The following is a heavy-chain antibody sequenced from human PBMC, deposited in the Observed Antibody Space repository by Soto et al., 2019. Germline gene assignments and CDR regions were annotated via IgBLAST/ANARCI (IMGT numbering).Heavy chain of an antibody. D-gene: IGHD1-26*01. J-gene: IGHJ6*02. Sequence: QVQLVESGGGVVQPGRSLRLSCAASGFTFSSYGMHWVRQAPGKGLEWVAVIWYDGSNKYYADSVRGRFTISRDNSKNTLYLQMNSLRAEDTAVYYCARDLDPYSGSWMGMDVWGQGTTVTVSS. CDR1: GFTFSSYG. CDR3: ARDLDPYSGSWMGMDV. CDR2: IWYDGSNK. V-gene: IGHV3-33*01.